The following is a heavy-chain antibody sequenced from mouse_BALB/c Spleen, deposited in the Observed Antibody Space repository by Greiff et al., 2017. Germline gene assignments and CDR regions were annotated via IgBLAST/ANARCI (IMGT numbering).Heavy chain of an antibody. CDR1: GDSITSGY. J-gene: IGHJ1*01. CDR2: ISYSGST. CDR3: ARGRSTLWYFDV. Sequence: VQLKESGPSLVKPSQTLSLTCSVTGDSITSGYWNWIRKFPGNKLEYMGYISYSGSTYYNPSLKSRISITRDTSKNQYYLQLNSVTTEDTATYYCARGRSTLWYFDVWGAGTTVTVSS. D-gene: IGHD5-1*01. V-gene: IGHV3-8*02.